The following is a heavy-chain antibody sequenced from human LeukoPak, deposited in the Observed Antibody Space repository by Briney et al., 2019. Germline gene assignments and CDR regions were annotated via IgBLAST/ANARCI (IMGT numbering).Heavy chain of an antibody. CDR1: GGSISSYY. V-gene: IGHV4-59*12. CDR2: IYYSGST. D-gene: IGHD3-10*01. Sequence: SETLSLTCTVSGGSISSYYWSGIRQPPGKGLEWIGYIYYSGSTNYNPSLKSRVTISVDTSKNQFSLKLSSVTAADTAVYYCARDNPSLWFGNDAFDIWGQGTMVTVSS. CDR3: ARDNPSLWFGNDAFDI. J-gene: IGHJ3*02.